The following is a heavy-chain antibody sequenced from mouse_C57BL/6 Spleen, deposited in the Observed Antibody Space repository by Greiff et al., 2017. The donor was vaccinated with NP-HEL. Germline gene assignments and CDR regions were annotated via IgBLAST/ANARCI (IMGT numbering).Heavy chain of an antibody. Sequence: QVQLQQSGAELVRPGSSVKLSCKASGYTFTSYWMHWVKQRPIQGLEWIGNIDPSDSETHYNQKFKDKATLTVDKSSSTAYMQLSSLTSEDSAVYYCARGSSGYPAWFAYWGQGTLVTVSA. D-gene: IGHD3-2*02. CDR3: ARGSSGYPAWFAY. J-gene: IGHJ3*01. CDR1: GYTFTSYW. CDR2: IDPSDSET. V-gene: IGHV1-52*01.